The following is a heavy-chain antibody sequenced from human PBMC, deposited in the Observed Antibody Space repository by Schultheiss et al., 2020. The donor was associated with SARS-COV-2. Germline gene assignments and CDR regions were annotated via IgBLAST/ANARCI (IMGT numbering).Heavy chain of an antibody. Sequence: GGSLRLSCAASGFTFSNYGMHWVRQAPGKGLEWLAVISDDGSSEYYADSVRGRFTISRDNSKNMLYLQMNGLRAEDTALYYCARDSPDDSLLKDAFDIWGQGTMVTVSS. CDR2: ISDDGSSE. D-gene: IGHD3-10*01. J-gene: IGHJ3*02. CDR1: GFTFSNYG. CDR3: ARDSPDDSLLKDAFDI. V-gene: IGHV3-30*03.